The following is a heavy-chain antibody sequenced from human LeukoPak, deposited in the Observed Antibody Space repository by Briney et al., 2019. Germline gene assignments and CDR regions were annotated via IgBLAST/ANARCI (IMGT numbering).Heavy chain of an antibody. CDR3: ARDMYYNPVRFDI. J-gene: IGHJ3*02. Sequence: SETLSLTCTVSGGSIRSGSYYWSWIRQPAGKGLEWIGRISTSGTSNYNPSLNSRVTISLDTSKNQFSLRLSSVTAADTAVYYCARDMYYNPVRFDIWGQGTMVTVSS. D-gene: IGHD3-10*01. V-gene: IGHV4-61*02. CDR2: ISTSGTS. CDR1: GGSIRSGSYY.